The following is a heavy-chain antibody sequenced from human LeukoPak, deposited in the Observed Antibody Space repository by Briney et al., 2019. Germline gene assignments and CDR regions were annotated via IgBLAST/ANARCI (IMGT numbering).Heavy chain of an antibody. Sequence: GGSLRLSCAASGFPFSSFAMSWVRQVRDKGLEWVSSINGLGYSTWYADSVKGRFIISRDSSKNTLFLQMNSLRAEDTAEYYCAKNDGYDFWYFDFWGRGTLVTVSS. CDR2: INGLGYST. D-gene: IGHD3/OR15-3a*01. CDR1: GFPFSSFA. V-gene: IGHV3-23*01. CDR3: AKNDGYDFWYFDF. J-gene: IGHJ4*02.